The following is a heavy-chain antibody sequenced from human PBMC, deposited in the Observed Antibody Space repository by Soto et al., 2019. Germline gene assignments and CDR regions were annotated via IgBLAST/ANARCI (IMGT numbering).Heavy chain of an antibody. J-gene: IGHJ6*02. CDR1: GFTFSSYA. Sequence: QPGGSLRLSCAASGFTFSSYAMHWVRQAPGKGLEWVAVISYDGSNKYYADSVKGRFTISRDNSKNTLYLQMNSLRAEDTAVYYCAKESYDFWSGYLEGPRSYYYYGMDVWGQGTTVTVSS. V-gene: IGHV3-30*04. CDR3: AKESYDFWSGYLEGPRSYYYYGMDV. CDR2: ISYDGSNK. D-gene: IGHD3-3*01.